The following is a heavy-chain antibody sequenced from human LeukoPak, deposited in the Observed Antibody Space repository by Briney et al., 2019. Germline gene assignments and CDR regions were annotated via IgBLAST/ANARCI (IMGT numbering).Heavy chain of an antibody. D-gene: IGHD2-2*01. CDR2: INDSGST. V-gene: IGHV4-34*01. J-gene: IGHJ4*02. CDR3: ARGGLNCKVTSCKLFDY. CDR1: GGSFSGYY. Sequence: SETLSLTCAVYGGSFSGYYWSWLRQPPGRGLEWIGEINDSGSTNYNPSLKSRVTISVDTSRNQFYLKLSSVTAADTAVYYCARGGLNCKVTSCKLFDYWGQGALVTVSS.